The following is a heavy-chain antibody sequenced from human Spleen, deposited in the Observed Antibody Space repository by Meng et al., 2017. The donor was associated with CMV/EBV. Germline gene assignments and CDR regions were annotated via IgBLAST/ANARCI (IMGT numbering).Heavy chain of an antibody. V-gene: IGHV3-33*01. D-gene: IGHD1-14*01. CDR1: GISF. CDR3: ARDRERGIVVIPARNHGWIATFDF. CDR2: IWYDGVNK. J-gene: IGHJ3*01. Sequence: GGSLRLSCAASGISFNKVRQAPGKGLEWEAVIWYDGVNKHVLDSEKGPFTISRDNSKNTLLLQMNSLRPEDTAVYYCARDRERGIVVIPARNHGWIATFDFWGQGTMVTVSS.